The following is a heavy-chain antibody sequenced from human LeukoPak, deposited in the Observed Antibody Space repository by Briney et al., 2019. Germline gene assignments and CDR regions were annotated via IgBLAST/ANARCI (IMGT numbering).Heavy chain of an antibody. D-gene: IGHD1-26*01. V-gene: IGHV4-30-2*01. CDR3: ARGGTAFDI. Sequence: SEALSLTCAVSGGSISSGYSSWNWFRQPPGKGLEWIGYIYHSGSTYYNPSLKSRVAISVDRSKNQFSLKLRSVTAADTALYYCARGGTAFDIWGRGTMVTVSS. J-gene: IGHJ3*02. CDR1: GGSISSGYSS. CDR2: IYHSGST.